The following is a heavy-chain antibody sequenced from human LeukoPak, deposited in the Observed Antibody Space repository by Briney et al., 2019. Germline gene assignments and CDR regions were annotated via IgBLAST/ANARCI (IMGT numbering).Heavy chain of an antibody. CDR2: ISGSGGST. CDR1: GFTFSSYA. Sequence: GGSLRLSCAASGFTFSSYAMSWVRQAPGKGQEWVSAISGSGGSTYYADSVKGRFTISRDNSKNTLYLQMNSLKTEDTAVYFCTTEYYGGFDYWGQGTLVTVSS. V-gene: IGHV3-23*01. CDR3: TTEYYGGFDY. J-gene: IGHJ4*02. D-gene: IGHD3-16*01.